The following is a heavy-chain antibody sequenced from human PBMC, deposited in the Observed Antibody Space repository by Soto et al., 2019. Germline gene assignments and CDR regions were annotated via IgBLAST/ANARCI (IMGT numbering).Heavy chain of an antibody. CDR3: ARGGFFTPRNYYYYYGMDV. V-gene: IGHV3-48*03. CDR2: ISSSGSTI. CDR1: GFTFSSYE. J-gene: IGHJ6*02. Sequence: GGSLRLSCAASGFTFSSYEMNWVRQAPGKGLEWVSYISSSGSTIYYADSVKGRFTISRDNAKNSLYLQMNSLRAEDTAVYYCARGGFFTPRNYYYYYGMDVWGQGTTVTVSS. D-gene: IGHD3-3*01.